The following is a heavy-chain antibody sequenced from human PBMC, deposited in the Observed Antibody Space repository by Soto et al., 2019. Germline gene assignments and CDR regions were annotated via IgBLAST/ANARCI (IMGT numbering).Heavy chain of an antibody. CDR1: GYTFTSYG. CDR2: IIPIFGTA. D-gene: IGHD2-21*02. V-gene: IGHV1-69*13. Sequence: GASVKVSCKASGYTFTSYGISWVRQAPGQGLEWMGGIIPIFGTANYAQKFQGRVTITADESTSTAYMELSSLRSEDTAVYYCARAGEHIVVVTARTYNWFDPWGQGTLVTVSS. CDR3: ARAGEHIVVVTARTYNWFDP. J-gene: IGHJ5*02.